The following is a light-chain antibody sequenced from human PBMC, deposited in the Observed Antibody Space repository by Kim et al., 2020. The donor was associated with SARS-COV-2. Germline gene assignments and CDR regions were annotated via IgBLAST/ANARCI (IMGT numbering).Light chain of an antibody. CDR1: GSNIGSDYV. J-gene: IGLJ3*02. CDR3: RSYDSNLRGAV. CDR2: SND. Sequence: QSVLTQPPSVSGAPGQRVTISCYGTGSNIGSDYVVHWYHQLPGAAPKVVIYSNDKRPSGVPDRFSGSQSGPSASLAITGLQPDDEGYYYCRSYDSNLRGAVFGGGTQLTVL. V-gene: IGLV1-40*01.